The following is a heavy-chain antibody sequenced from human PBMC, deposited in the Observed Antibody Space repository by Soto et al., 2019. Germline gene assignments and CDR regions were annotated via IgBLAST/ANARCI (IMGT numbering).Heavy chain of an antibody. Sequence: WASVKVSCKASGGTFSSYAISWVRQAPGQGLEWMGGIIPIFGTANYAQKFQGRVTITADESTSTAYMELSSLRSEDTAVYYCASCGSGINYYYYGMDVWGQGTTVTVSS. CDR2: IIPIFGTA. CDR3: ASCGSGINYYYYGMDV. D-gene: IGHD3-10*01. CDR1: GGTFSSYA. V-gene: IGHV1-69*13. J-gene: IGHJ6*02.